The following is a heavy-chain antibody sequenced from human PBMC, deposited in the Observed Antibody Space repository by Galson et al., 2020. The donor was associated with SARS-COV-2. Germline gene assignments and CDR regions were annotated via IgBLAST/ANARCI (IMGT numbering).Heavy chain of an antibody. V-gene: IGHV4-38-2*02. CDR1: GYSVSTTNY. CDR3: ARQGVNMIVLVTVPGWYFDL. D-gene: IGHD3-22*01. CDR2: GYPSGPT. J-gene: IGHJ2*01. Sequence: SETLSPTCTVTGYSVSTTNYWGWVRQPPGRGLEWIGSGYPSGPTYYNPSLKSRVTISVDTSKNQFSLRLDSVTAADTALYYCARQGVNMIVLVTVPGWYFDLWGRGTLVTVSS.